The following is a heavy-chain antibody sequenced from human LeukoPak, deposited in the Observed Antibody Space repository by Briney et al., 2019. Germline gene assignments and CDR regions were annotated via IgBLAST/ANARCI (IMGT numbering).Heavy chain of an antibody. CDR1: GFTFSTYA. V-gene: IGHV3-23*01. CDR2: ISGSGGST. CDR3: AKEPPGYYGSGSYYDY. Sequence: GGSLRLSCAASGFTFSTYAMNWVRQAPGKGLEWVSAISGSGGSTYYADSVKGRFTISRDNSKNTLYLQMNSLRAEDTAVYYCAKEPPGYYGSGSYYDYWGQGTLVTVSS. D-gene: IGHD3-10*01. J-gene: IGHJ4*02.